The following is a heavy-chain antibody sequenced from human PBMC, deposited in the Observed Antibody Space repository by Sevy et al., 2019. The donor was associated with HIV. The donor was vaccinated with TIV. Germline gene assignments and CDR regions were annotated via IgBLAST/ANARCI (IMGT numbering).Heavy chain of an antibody. CDR3: ARLYSPYFSDNEDV. J-gene: IGHJ6*01. CDR1: GGSFTDYF. V-gene: IGHV4-34*01. CDR2: INHSGNT. D-gene: IGHD2-15*01. Sequence: SETQSLTCAVYGGSFTDYFWTWIRQPPGKGLEWIGGINHSGNTNYSPSLKSRVTISVDTTNNQFSLRLSSLTAADTALYYCARLYSPYFSDNEDVWGQGTMVTVSS.